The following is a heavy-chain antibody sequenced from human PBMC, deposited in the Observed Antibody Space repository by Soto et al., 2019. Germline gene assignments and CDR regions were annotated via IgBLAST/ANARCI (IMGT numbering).Heavy chain of an antibody. J-gene: IGHJ4*02. CDR2: IKQDGSEK. D-gene: IGHD3-3*01. CDR3: ARTFITLVITIFDVVIYDY. Sequence: PGGSLRLSCAASGFTFSSYWMSWVRQAPGKGLEWVANIKQDGSEKYYVDSVKGRFTISRDNAKNSLYLQMNSLRAEDTAVYYCARTFITLVITIFDVVIYDYWGQGTLVTVSS. CDR1: GFTFSSYW. V-gene: IGHV3-7*01.